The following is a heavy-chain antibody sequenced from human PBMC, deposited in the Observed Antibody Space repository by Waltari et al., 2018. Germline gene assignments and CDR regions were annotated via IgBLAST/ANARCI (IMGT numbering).Heavy chain of an antibody. CDR2: KNPNSGNA. D-gene: IGHD6-13*01. J-gene: IGHJ5*02. Sequence: QEQMEQSGAEVKKPGASVKVSCKASGYTISSYDFNWVRQATGEGLGWRGGKNPNSGNAGYGQKFQGRVTMTWNTSISTAYMELRCLRSDDTAMYYCARGYNSSWYGAYFDPWGQGTQVTVSS. CDR1: GYTISSYD. CDR3: ARGYNSSWYGAYFDP. V-gene: IGHV1-8*01.